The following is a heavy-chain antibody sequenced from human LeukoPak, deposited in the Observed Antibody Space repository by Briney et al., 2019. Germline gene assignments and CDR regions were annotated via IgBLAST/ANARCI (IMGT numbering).Heavy chain of an antibody. V-gene: IGHV4-34*01. CDR1: GGSFSGYY. CDR2: INHSGST. J-gene: IGHJ3*01. CDR3: ARDDFWSGYSPV. Sequence: SETLSLTCAVYGGSFSGYYWSWIRQPPGKGLEWIGEINHSGSTNYNPSLKSRVTISVDTSKNQFSLKLSSVTAADTAVYYCARDDFWSGYSPVWGQGTMVTVSS. D-gene: IGHD3-3*01.